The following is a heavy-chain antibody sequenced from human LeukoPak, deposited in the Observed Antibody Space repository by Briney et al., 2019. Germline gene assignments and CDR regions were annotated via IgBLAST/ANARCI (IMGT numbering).Heavy chain of an antibody. CDR1: GGSISSYY. Sequence: KPSETLSLTCTVSGGSISSYYWSWIRQPPGKGLEWIGYIYYSGSTNYNPSLKSRVTISVDTSKNQFSLKLSSVTAADTAVYYCARSGPGDCSGGSCYSGPAHYYYYGMDVWGQGTTVTVSS. D-gene: IGHD2-15*01. J-gene: IGHJ6*02. CDR3: ARSGPGDCSGGSCYSGPAHYYYYGMDV. CDR2: IYYSGST. V-gene: IGHV4-59*01.